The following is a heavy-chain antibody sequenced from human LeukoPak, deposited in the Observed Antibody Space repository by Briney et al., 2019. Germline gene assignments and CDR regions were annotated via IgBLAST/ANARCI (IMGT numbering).Heavy chain of an antibody. Sequence: GRSLRLSCAASGFTLSSYWMHWVRQAPGQGLVWVSRINSDGSSTTYADSVKGRFTISRDNAKNTLYLQMNSLRAEDTAVYYCARELRYFAWAPGFDPWGQGTLVTVSS. V-gene: IGHV3-74*01. J-gene: IGHJ5*02. CDR2: INSDGSST. D-gene: IGHD3-9*01. CDR1: GFTLSSYW. CDR3: ARELRYFAWAPGFDP.